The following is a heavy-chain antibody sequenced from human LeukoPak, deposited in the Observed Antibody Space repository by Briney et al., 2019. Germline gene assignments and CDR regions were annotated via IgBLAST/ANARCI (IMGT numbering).Heavy chain of an antibody. CDR1: GFTLSSYS. Sequence: GGSLRLSCAASGFTLSSYSMNWVRQAPGKGLEWVSSISSSGTYIYYADSVKGRFTISRDNAKNSLYLQMNSLRAEDTAVYYCARWAAFDIWGQGTMVTVSS. CDR2: ISSSGTYI. J-gene: IGHJ3*02. V-gene: IGHV3-21*01. CDR3: ARWAAFDI.